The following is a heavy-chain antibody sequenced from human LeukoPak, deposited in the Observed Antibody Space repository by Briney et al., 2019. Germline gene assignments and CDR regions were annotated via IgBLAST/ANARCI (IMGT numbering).Heavy chain of an antibody. CDR1: DASFSGYY. CDR2: IHPSGSP. CDR3: SRGGEASRGGKY. Sequence: PSETLSLTCAIYDASFSGYYWSWIRQPPGKGLEWIGEIHPSGSPSYNPSLESRTIISVDASKNQFSLILNSVTAADTALYFCSRGGEASRGGKYWARGALVTVSS. J-gene: IGHJ4*02. V-gene: IGHV4-34*01. D-gene: IGHD3-16*01.